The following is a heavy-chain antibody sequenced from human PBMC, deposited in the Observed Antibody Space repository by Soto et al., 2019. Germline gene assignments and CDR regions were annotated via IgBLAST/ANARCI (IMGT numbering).Heavy chain of an antibody. CDR1: GFTFSSHA. V-gene: IGHV3-23*01. D-gene: IGHD6-13*01. CDR2: LSDSGDSI. J-gene: IGHJ4*02. CDR3: AKVSSSWYAACFDL. Sequence: EVQLLESGGGLVQPGRSLRLSCTASGFTFSSHAMTWVRQAPGKGLEWVSGLSDSGDSIYYADSVKGRFTIYRDNSMKTVYIHMNTLRVDDMAVYYCAKVSSSWYAACFDLWGQGTLVTVSS.